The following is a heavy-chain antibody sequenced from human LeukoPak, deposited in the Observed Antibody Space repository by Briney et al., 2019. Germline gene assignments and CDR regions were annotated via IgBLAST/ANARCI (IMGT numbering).Heavy chain of an antibody. CDR3: AKDRVPDNRWNFDY. V-gene: IGHV3-23*01. J-gene: IGHJ4*02. CDR2: FLGSGSAS. D-gene: IGHD1-1*01. CDR1: GFSISGYT. Sequence: GGSLRLSCAASGFSISGYTMSWVRRAPGKGLEWVSSFLGSGSASYYADSVKGRFTTSRDTSKNTLYLQMNNLRAEDTAIYYCAKDRVPDNRWNFDYWGQGTQVSVSS.